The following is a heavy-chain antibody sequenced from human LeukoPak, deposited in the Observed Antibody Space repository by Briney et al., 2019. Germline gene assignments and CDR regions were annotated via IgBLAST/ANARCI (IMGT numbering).Heavy chain of an antibody. CDR3: AKDKRIVVVPAAIDY. V-gene: IGHV3-23*01. CDR1: GFTFSSYA. D-gene: IGHD2-2*01. Sequence: GGSLRLSCAASGFTFSSYAMSWVRQAPGKGLEWVSAISGSGGSTYYADSVKGRLTISRDSSKNTLYLQMNSLRAEDTAVYYCAKDKRIVVVPAAIDYWGQGTLVTVSS. CDR2: ISGSGGST. J-gene: IGHJ4*02.